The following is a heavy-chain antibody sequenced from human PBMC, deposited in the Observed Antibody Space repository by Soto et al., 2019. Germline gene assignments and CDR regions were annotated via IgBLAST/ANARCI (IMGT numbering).Heavy chain of an antibody. CDR2: IRGVAGST. CDR3: VKGAWLDY. J-gene: IGHJ4*02. Sequence: EVQLLESGGGLVQPGGSLRLSCAASGFTFSTCDRTCVRQAPGKGLEWVSLIRGVAGSTHYPDSVKGRFTISKDNSNNMLYLEMNSLRADDTAVYFCVKGAWLDYWGQGNMVTVSS. CDR1: GFTFSTCD. V-gene: IGHV3-23*01.